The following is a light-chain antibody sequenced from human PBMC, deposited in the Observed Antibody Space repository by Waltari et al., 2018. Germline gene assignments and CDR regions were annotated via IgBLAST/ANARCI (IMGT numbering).Light chain of an antibody. CDR2: WAS. Sequence: DIVMTQSPDSLAVSLGERVSINCKSSQSIFYSSNTKNDLAWYQQKPGQPPKLLIYWASSREVGVPKRFSGSGSGTDFTLTISSLEAEDVAIYYCQQYYSMPLTFGPGTTVEI. V-gene: IGKV4-1*01. CDR1: QSIFYSSNTKND. J-gene: IGKJ3*01. CDR3: QQYYSMPLT.